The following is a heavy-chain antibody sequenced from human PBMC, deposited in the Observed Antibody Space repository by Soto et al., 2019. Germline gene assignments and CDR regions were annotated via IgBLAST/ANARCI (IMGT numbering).Heavy chain of an antibody. V-gene: IGHV4-34*01. CDR3: ARVSRIAARLGMGWFDP. J-gene: IGHJ5*02. Sequence: SETLSLTCAVYGGSFSGYYWNWIRQPPGKGLEWIGEINHSGSTNYNPSLKSRVTISVDTSKNQFSLKLSSVTAADTAVYYCARVSRIAARLGMGWFDPWGQGTLVTVSS. D-gene: IGHD6-6*01. CDR1: GGSFSGYY. CDR2: INHSGST.